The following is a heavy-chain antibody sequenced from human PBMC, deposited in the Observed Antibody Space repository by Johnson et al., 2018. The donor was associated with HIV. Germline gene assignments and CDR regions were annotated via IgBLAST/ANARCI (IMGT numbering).Heavy chain of an antibody. V-gene: IGHV3-30*04. Sequence: QVQLVESGGGVVQPGRSLRLSCAASGFTFSRYAMHWVRQALGKGLEWVAVISYDGRNKYYADSVKGRFTISRDNSKNTLYLQMNSLRAEDTAVYYCARGRAVAGTRAFDIWGQGTMVTVSS. CDR2: ISYDGRNK. J-gene: IGHJ3*02. D-gene: IGHD6-19*01. CDR3: ARGRAVAGTRAFDI. CDR1: GFTFSRYA.